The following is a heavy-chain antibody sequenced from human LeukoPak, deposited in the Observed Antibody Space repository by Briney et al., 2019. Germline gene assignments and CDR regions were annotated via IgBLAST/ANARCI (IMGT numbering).Heavy chain of an antibody. CDR2: ISTYNDNT. CDR1: GYTFTTYG. CDR3: ARDGLEGVLYYFDY. Sequence: ASVKVSCEASGYTFTTYGISWVRQAPGQGLEWMGWISTYNDNTKYAQKFQGRVTMTTDTSTSTAYMELRSLRSDDTAVYYCARDGLEGVLYYFDYWGQGTLVTVSS. D-gene: IGHD6-6*01. J-gene: IGHJ4*02. V-gene: IGHV1-18*01.